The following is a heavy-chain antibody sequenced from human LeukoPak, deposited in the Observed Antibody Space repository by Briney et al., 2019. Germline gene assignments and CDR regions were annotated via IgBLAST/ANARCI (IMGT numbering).Heavy chain of an antibody. D-gene: IGHD5-12*01. V-gene: IGHV3-21*05. CDR1: GFTFSSYA. J-gene: IGHJ3*02. Sequence: PGGSLRLSCTASGFTFSSYAMNWVRHDPGKGLQWVSYISSSSSYTNYADSVKGRFTISRDNAKNSLYLQMNSLRAEDTAVYYCARDSFGVGWRYSGYDQSDAFDIWGQGTMVTVSS. CDR3: ARDSFGVGWRYSGYDQSDAFDI. CDR2: ISSSSSYT.